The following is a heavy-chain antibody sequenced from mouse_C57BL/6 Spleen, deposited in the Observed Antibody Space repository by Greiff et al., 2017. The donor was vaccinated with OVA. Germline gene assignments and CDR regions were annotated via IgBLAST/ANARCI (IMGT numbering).Heavy chain of an antibody. D-gene: IGHD2-3*01. CDR2: IYPGDGDT. Sequence: QVQLQQSGAELVKPGASVKISCKASGYAFSSYWMNWVKQRPGTGLEWIGQIYPGDGDTNYNGKFKGKATLTADKSSSTAYMQLSSLTSEDSAVYFCARGNDGYYAWFAYWGQGTLVTVSA. CDR1: GYAFSSYW. V-gene: IGHV1-80*01. CDR3: ARGNDGYYAWFAY. J-gene: IGHJ3*01.